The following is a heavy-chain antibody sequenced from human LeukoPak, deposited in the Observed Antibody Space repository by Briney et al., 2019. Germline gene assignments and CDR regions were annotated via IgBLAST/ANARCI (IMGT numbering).Heavy chain of an antibody. Sequence: GGSLRLSCAASGFTLSTYWMNWVRQAPGKGLEWVANIKHDGTQKYYVDSVKGRFTISRDNGKNSLYLQMNSLRADDTAVYYCARGIVESPNWFDPWGQGTLVTASS. CDR2: IKHDGTQK. V-gene: IGHV3-7*05. CDR3: ARGIVESPNWFDP. D-gene: IGHD1-26*01. J-gene: IGHJ5*02. CDR1: GFTLSTYW.